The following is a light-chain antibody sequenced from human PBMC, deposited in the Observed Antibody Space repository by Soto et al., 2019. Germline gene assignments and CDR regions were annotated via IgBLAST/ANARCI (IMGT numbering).Light chain of an antibody. CDR3: QQYNSYSA. CDR1: QSISSW. Sequence: DIQMTQSPSTLSASVGDRVNITCRASQSISSWLAWYQQKPGKAPKLLIYDAFSLESGVPSRFSGSGSGTEFTLTISSLQPDDFATYYCQQYNSYSAFGQGTKVEIK. CDR2: DAF. V-gene: IGKV1-5*01. J-gene: IGKJ1*01.